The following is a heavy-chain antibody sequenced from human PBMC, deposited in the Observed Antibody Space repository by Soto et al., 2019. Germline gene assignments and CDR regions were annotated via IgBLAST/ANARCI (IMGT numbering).Heavy chain of an antibody. CDR3: AKSEKYSSGWYDLLYAFDI. D-gene: IGHD6-19*01. CDR1: GFTFSDYY. CDR2: ISSSGGCT. J-gene: IGHJ3*02. Sequence: GGSLRLSCAASGFTFSDYYMSWIRQAPGKGLEWVSYISSSGGCTYYADSVKGRFTISRDNSKNTLYLQMNSLRAEDTAVYYCAKSEKYSSGWYDLLYAFDIWGQGTMVTV. V-gene: IGHV3-23*01.